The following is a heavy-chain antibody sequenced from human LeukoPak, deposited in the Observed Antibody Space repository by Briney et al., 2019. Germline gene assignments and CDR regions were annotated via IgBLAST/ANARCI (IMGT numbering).Heavy chain of an antibody. D-gene: IGHD3-3*01. Sequence: VASVKVSCKASGYTFTSYGISWVRQAPGQGLEWMGWISAYNGNTNYAQKLQGRVTMTTDTSTSTAYMELRSLRSDDTAVYYCARPAGFWSGYYRGYYFDYWGQGTLVTVSS. J-gene: IGHJ4*02. CDR3: ARPAGFWSGYYRGYYFDY. CDR1: GYTFTSYG. V-gene: IGHV1-18*01. CDR2: ISAYNGNT.